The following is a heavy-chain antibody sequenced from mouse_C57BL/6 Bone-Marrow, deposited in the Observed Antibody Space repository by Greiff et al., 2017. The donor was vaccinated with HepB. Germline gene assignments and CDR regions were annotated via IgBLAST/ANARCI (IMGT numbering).Heavy chain of an antibody. J-gene: IGHJ2*01. CDR1: GYSITSGYY. D-gene: IGHD2-4*01. V-gene: IGHV3-6*01. CDR2: ISYDGSN. Sequence: EVKLLESGPGLVKPSQSLSLTCSVTGYSITSGYYWNWIRQFPGNKLEWMGYISYDGSNNYNPSLKNRISITRDTSKNQFFLKLNSVTTEDTATYYCARGDYDEDYWGQGTTLTVSS. CDR3: ARGDYDEDY.